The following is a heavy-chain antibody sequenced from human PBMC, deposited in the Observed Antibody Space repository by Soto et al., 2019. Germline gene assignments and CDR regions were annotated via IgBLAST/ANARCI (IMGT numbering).Heavy chain of an antibody. J-gene: IGHJ3*02. D-gene: IGHD3-16*01. CDR2: IYNSGST. CDR1: GGSISSSNW. V-gene: IGHV4-4*02. Sequence: SETLSLTCAVSGGSISSSNWWSWVRQPPGKGLEWIGDIYNSGSTNYNPSLKSRATISVAKSKNQFSLKLSSVTAADTAVYYCAREHRGSAFDIWGQGTMVTVSS. CDR3: AREHRGSAFDI.